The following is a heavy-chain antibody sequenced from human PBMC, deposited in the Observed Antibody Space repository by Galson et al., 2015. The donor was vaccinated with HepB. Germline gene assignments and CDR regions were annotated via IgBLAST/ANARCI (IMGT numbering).Heavy chain of an antibody. V-gene: IGHV1-58*01. CDR3: AADRSGGRVFDI. CDR2: IVVGSGNT. D-gene: IGHD3-3*01. J-gene: IGHJ3*02. Sequence: SVKVSCKASRFTFSSSAVQWVRQARGQRLEWIGWIVVGSGNTNYAQKFQERVTFTRDMSTTTAFMELSSLRSEDTAVYYCAADRSGGRVFDIWGQGTMVIVSS. CDR1: RFTFSSSA.